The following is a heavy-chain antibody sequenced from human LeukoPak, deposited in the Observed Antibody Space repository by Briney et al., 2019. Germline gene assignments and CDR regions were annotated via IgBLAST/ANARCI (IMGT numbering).Heavy chain of an antibody. D-gene: IGHD2-2*01. J-gene: IGHJ4*02. CDR2: ISATGGSS. V-gene: IGHV3-23*01. Sequence: GSLRLSCAASGFTFNGYAMSWVRQPPGKGLQWVSFISATGGSSYTAASVKGRFTISSDNSKNTVYLQMNSLRAEDTAVYYCAKGTLDYCSAPSCYVSFDYWGQGSLVTVSS. CDR1: GFTFNGYA. CDR3: AKGTLDYCSAPSCYVSFDY.